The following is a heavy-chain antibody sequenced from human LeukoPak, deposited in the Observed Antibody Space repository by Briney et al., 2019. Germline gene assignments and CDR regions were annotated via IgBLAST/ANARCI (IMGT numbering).Heavy chain of an antibody. CDR2: IIPIFGTA. D-gene: IGHD6-13*01. Sequence: GSSVKVPCKASGGTFSSYAISWVRQAPGQGLEWMGGIIPIFGTANYAQKFQGRVTITADESTSTAYMELSSLRSEDTAVYYCASHGRIAAAGRGWFDPWGQGTLVTVSS. V-gene: IGHV1-69*01. CDR1: GGTFSSYA. CDR3: ASHGRIAAAGRGWFDP. J-gene: IGHJ5*02.